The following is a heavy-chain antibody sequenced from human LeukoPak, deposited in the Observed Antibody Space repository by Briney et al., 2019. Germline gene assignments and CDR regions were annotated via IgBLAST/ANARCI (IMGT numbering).Heavy chain of an antibody. D-gene: IGHD2-2*01. CDR1: SGSISSYD. J-gene: IGHJ6*03. CDR2: IYRTGST. V-gene: IGHV4-4*07. CDR3: ARGDCSSTICYSPMDV. Sequence: PSETLSLTCTVSSGSISSYDWSWIRQPAGKGLEWIGSIYRTGSTNYNPSLKSRVTISVDTSKNQFSLKVRSVTAADTAVYYCARGDCSSTICYSPMDVWGKGTTVTVSS.